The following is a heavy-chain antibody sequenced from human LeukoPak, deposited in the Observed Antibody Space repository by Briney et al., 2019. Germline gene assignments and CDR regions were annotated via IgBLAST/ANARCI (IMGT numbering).Heavy chain of an antibody. J-gene: IGHJ4*02. CDR1: GFTFSSYS. CDR2: ISSSSSYI. Sequence: GGSLRLSCAASGFTFSSYSVNWVRQAPGKGLEWVSSISSSSSYIYYADSVKGRFTISRDNAKNSLYLQMNSLRAEDTAVYYCARDRSSSSGRNYFDYWGQGTLVTVSS. V-gene: IGHV3-21*01. D-gene: IGHD6-6*01. CDR3: ARDRSSSSGRNYFDY.